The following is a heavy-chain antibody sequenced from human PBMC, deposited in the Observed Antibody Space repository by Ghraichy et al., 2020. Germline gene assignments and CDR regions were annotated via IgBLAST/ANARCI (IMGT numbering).Heavy chain of an antibody. D-gene: IGHD3-16*01. CDR2: IYYSGST. J-gene: IGHJ6*02. CDR1: GGSISSGGYY. V-gene: IGHV4-31*03. CDR3: ARVMITFGGVQNYYYGMDV. Sequence: SQTLSLTCTVSGGSISSGGYYWSWIRQHPGKGLEWIGYIYYSGSTYYNPSLKSRVTISVDTSKNQFSLKLSSVTAADTAVYYCARVMITFGGVQNYYYGMDVWGQGTTVTVSS.